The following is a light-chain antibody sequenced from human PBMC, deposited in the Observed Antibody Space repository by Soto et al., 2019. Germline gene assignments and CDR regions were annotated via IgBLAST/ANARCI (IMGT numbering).Light chain of an antibody. CDR3: QQYNNWPPWT. V-gene: IGKV3-15*01. J-gene: IGKJ1*01. Sequence: EIVMTQSPATLSVSPGERATLSCRASQSVSSNLVWYQQKPGQPPRLLIYGASTRATGIPARFSGSGSGTEFTLTISSLQSEDFAVYYCQQYNNWPPWTFGQGTKVDIK. CDR1: QSVSSN. CDR2: GAS.